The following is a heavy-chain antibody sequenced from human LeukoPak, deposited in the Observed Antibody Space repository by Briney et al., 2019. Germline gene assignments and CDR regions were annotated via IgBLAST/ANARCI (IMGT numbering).Heavy chain of an antibody. V-gene: IGHV4-39*07. CDR1: GGSISSSSYY. CDR3: ARRATYYDYVWGSYRYNPLFDY. D-gene: IGHD3-16*02. CDR2: INHSGST. Sequence: SETLSLTCTVSGGSISSSSYYWGWIRQPPGKGLEWIGEINHSGSTNYNPSLKSRVTISVDTSKNQFSLKLSSVTAADTAVYYCARRATYYDYVWGSYRYNPLFDYWGQGTLVTVSS. J-gene: IGHJ4*02.